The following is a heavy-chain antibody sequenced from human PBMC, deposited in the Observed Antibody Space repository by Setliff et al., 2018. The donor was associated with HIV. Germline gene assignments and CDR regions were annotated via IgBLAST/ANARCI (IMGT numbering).Heavy chain of an antibody. CDR3: ARLGAGYYYDSSDYYTGNGFDM. J-gene: IGHJ3*02. CDR1: GYSISTAYY. Sequence: PSETLSLTCAVSGYSISTAYYWAWIRQSPGKGLEWIGGFHHSGSAHYNPSLKSRVTISGQTSKNQFSLTLTSVTAADTAIYYCARLGAGYYYDSSDYYTGNGFDMWGQGTMVTVSS. CDR2: FHHSGSA. V-gene: IGHV4-38-2*01. D-gene: IGHD3-22*01.